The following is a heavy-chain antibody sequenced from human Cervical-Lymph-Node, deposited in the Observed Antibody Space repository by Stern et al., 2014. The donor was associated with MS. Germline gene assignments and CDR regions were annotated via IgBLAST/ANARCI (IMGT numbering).Heavy chain of an antibody. J-gene: IGHJ4*02. CDR2: IYPYDSDT. CDR3: ARHVQGFDY. Sequence: EVQLVESGAEVKKPGESLKISCKLSGYSFTIYYIAWVRQMPGQGLDWMGIIYPYDSDTTYSPSFQGQVTISADKSIPTAYLQWSSLRASDTAMYYCARHVQGFDYWGQGTLVTVSS. CDR1: GYSFTIYY. V-gene: IGHV5-51*01.